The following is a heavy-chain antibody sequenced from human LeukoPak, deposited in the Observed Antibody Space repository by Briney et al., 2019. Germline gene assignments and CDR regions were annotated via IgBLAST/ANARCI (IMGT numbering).Heavy chain of an antibody. D-gene: IGHD3-10*01. CDR3: ARLYYGSGNLYDYYYMDV. J-gene: IGHJ6*03. CDR2: INPNSGGT. CDR1: GYTLTGYY. Sequence: ASVKVSCKASGYTLTGYYMHWVRQAPGQGLEWMGWINPNSGGTNYAQKFQGRVTMTRDTSISTAYMVLSRLRSDDTAVYYCARLYYGSGNLYDYYYMDVWGKGTTVTVSS. V-gene: IGHV1-2*02.